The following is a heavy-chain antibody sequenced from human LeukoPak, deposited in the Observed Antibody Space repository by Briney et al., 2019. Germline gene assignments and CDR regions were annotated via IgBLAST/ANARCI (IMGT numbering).Heavy chain of an antibody. J-gene: IGHJ4*02. V-gene: IGHV1-18*01. CDR2: ISAYNGNR. CDR3: ARADPMVAGTYYFDY. D-gene: IGHD6-19*01. Sequence: GASVKVSCKASGGTFSSYAISWARQAPGQGLEWMGWISAYNGNRNYAQNLQGRVTMTTDTSTSTAYMELRSLRSDDTAVYYCARADPMVAGTYYFDYWGQGTLVTVSS. CDR1: GGTFSSYA.